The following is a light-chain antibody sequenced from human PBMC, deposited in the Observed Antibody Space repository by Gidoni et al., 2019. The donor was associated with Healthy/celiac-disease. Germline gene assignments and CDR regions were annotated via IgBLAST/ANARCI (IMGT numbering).Light chain of an antibody. CDR2: WAS. CDR3: QHYYSTPLT. CDR1: QSVLYSPNNKNY. V-gene: IGKV4-1*01. J-gene: IGKJ4*01. Sequence: DIVMTQSPDSLAVSLGERATINCQSSQSVLYSPNNKNYVAWYQQKPGQPPKLLICWASTRESGFPDRFSGGGSGTDFTLTISSLQAEDVAVYYCQHYYSTPLTFGGGTKVEIK.